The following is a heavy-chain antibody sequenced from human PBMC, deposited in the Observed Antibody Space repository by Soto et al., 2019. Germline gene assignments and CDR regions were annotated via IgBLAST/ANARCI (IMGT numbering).Heavy chain of an antibody. CDR1: GGSISSSSYY. CDR3: ARHRRDSPYNSRKGYMDV. J-gene: IGHJ6*03. V-gene: IGHV4-39*01. D-gene: IGHD6-13*01. CDR2: IYYSGST. Sequence: PSETLSLTCTVSGGSISSSSYYWGWIRQPPGKGLEWIGSIYYSGSTYYSPSLKSRVTISVDTSKNQFSLKLSSVTAADTAVYYCARHRRDSPYNSRKGYMDVWGKGTTVTVSS.